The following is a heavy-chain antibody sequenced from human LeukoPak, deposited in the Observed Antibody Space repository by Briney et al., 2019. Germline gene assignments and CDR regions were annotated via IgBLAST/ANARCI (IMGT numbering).Heavy chain of an antibody. CDR2: IGNSGATT. CDR3: AKGGIKRFGLVPDWFDP. CDR1: GFTFSTYW. J-gene: IGHJ5*02. Sequence: GGSLRLSCAASGFTFSTYWMNWVRQAPGKGPEWVSSIGNSGATTFYADSVKGRFTISRDISKNTLYLQMSSLRAEDTAIYYCAKGGIKRFGLVPDWFDPWGLGTLVTVSS. V-gene: IGHV3-23*01. D-gene: IGHD3/OR15-3a*01.